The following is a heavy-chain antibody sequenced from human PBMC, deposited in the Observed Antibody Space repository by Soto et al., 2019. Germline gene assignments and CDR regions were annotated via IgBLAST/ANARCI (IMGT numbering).Heavy chain of an antibody. CDR3: AISQDRGGRTTFIY. Sequence: GGSLRLSCAASGFTFNTYGMHWVRQAPEKGLEWVSGINWKSDIGYADSVKGRFTISRDNAENSLYLQMNILRAEDTALYYCAISQDRGGRTTFIYWGQGTQVTVSS. D-gene: IGHD3-16*01. J-gene: IGHJ4*02. CDR1: GFTFNTYG. CDR2: INWKSDI. V-gene: IGHV3-9*01.